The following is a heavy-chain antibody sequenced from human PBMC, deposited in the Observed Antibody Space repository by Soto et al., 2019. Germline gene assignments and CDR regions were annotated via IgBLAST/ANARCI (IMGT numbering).Heavy chain of an antibody. CDR3: ARRWGSTFDY. D-gene: IGHD2-15*01. CDR2: IYYSGST. Sequence: QVQLQESGPGLVKPSETLSLTCTVSGGSISSYYWSWIRQPPGKGLEWIGYIYYSGSTNYNPSLMRRGTISGYTPKNQFSLKLSSVTAADTALYYCARRWGSTFDYWGQGTLVTVSS. CDR1: GGSISSYY. J-gene: IGHJ4*02. V-gene: IGHV4-59*08.